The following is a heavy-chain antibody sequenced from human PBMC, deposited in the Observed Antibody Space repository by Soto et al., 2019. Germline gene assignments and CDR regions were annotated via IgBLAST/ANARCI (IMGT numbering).Heavy chain of an antibody. CDR2: ISAYNGNT. D-gene: IGHD2-2*01. Sequence: GASVKVSCKASGYTFTNYGITWVRQAPGQGLEWMGWISAYNGNTNYAQKLQGRVTMTTDTSTSTAYMELRSLRSDDTAVYYCARVPGIVVVRRWFDPWGQGTLVTVSS. CDR3: ARVPGIVVVRRWFDP. V-gene: IGHV1-18*01. CDR1: GYTFTNYG. J-gene: IGHJ5*02.